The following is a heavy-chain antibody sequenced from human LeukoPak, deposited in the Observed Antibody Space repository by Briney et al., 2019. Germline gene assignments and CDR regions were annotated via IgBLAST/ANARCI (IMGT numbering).Heavy chain of an antibody. D-gene: IGHD5-18*01. CDR3: ARGFRNTAMFLDY. CDR2: ISGSGGAV. CDR1: GFTSSSYE. J-gene: IGHJ4*02. V-gene: IGHV3-48*03. Sequence: GGSLRLSCAASGFTSSSYEMNWVRQAPGKGLEWISCISGSGGAVYYADSVKGRFTISRDNAKNSLYLQMNSLRAEDTAVYYCARGFRNTAMFLDYWGQGTLVTVSS.